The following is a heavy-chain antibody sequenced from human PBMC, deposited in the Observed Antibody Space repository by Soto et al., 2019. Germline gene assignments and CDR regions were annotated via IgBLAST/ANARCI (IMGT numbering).Heavy chain of an antibody. CDR1: GYSFPSYW. CDR3: ARLDYYGSGYYFDY. V-gene: IGHV5-10-1*01. J-gene: IGHJ4*02. Sequence: PGESLKISCKGSGYSFPSYWISWVRQMPGKGLEWTARIDPSDSYIKYSPSFQGHVTVSADKSISTAYLQWSSLKASDTAMYYCARLDYYGSGYYFDYWGQGTLVTVSS. CDR2: IDPSDSYI. D-gene: IGHD3-10*01.